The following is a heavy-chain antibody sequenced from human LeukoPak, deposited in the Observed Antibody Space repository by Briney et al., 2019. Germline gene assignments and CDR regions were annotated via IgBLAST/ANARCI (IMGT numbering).Heavy chain of an antibody. Sequence: QTGGSLRLSCAASGFTVSSNYMSWVRQAPGKGLEWVSVIYSGGSTYYADSVKGRFTISRDNAKNSLYLQMNSLRAEDTAVYYCAREVTSSGWYLENYMDVWGKGTTVTVSS. V-gene: IGHV3-53*01. J-gene: IGHJ6*03. CDR2: IYSGGST. D-gene: IGHD6-19*01. CDR3: AREVTSSGWYLENYMDV. CDR1: GFTVSSNY.